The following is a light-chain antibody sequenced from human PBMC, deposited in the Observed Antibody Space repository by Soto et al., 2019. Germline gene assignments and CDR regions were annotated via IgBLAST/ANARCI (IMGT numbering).Light chain of an antibody. V-gene: IGKV3-15*01. CDR2: GAS. CDR3: QHYNNWPPWT. Sequence: EIVMTQSPATLSVSPGERANLSCRASQSVSSNLAWYQQKPGQAPRLLIYGASTSATGIPARFSGSGSGTEFTLTISSLHPEDFAGYSCQHYNNWPPWTFGQGTNVEIK. CDR1: QSVSSN. J-gene: IGKJ1*01.